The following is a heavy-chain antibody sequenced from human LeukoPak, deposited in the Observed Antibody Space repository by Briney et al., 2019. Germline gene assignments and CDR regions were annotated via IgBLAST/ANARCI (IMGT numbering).Heavy chain of an antibody. CDR3: ARHHLNSNTAMAAYYFDY. J-gene: IGHJ4*02. V-gene: IGHV4-34*01. Sequence: SETLSLTCAVYGGSFSGYYWSWIRQPPGKGLEWIGEINHSGSTNYNPSLKSRVTISVDTSKNQFSLKLSSVTAADTAVYYCARHHLNSNTAMAAYYFDYWGQGTLVTVSS. CDR2: INHSGST. D-gene: IGHD5-18*01. CDR1: GGSFSGYY.